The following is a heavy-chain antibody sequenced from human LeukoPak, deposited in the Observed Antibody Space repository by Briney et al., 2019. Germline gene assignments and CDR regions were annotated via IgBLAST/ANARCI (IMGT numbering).Heavy chain of an antibody. J-gene: IGHJ4*02. CDR2: IYYSGST. Sequence: SETLSLTCAVYGGSFSGYYWSWIRRPPGKGLEWIGYIYYSGSTYYNPSLKSRVTISVDTSKNQFSLKLSSVTAADTAVYYCARGPPYIVVVTAIGFFDYWGQGTLVTVSS. CDR1: GGSFSGYY. V-gene: IGHV4-34*01. D-gene: IGHD2-21*02. CDR3: ARGPPYIVVVTAIGFFDY.